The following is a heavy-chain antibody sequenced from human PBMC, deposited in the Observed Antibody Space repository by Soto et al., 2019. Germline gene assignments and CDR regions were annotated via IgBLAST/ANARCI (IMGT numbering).Heavy chain of an antibody. V-gene: IGHV4-59*08. Sequence: QVQLHESGPGLVKPSETLSLTCTVSGGSVISDYWSWIRQPPGKGLEWIAYIHYSGSTNYNPSLKSQVTISIDTSKSQVSLKLSSVTATDTAVYYCARTTASGYMDVWGKGTTVTVSS. CDR1: GGSVISDY. CDR3: ARTTASGYMDV. J-gene: IGHJ6*03. D-gene: IGHD4-17*01. CDR2: IHYSGST.